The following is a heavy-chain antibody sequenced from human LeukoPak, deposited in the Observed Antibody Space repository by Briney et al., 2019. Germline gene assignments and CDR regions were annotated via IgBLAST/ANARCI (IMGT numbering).Heavy chain of an antibody. D-gene: IGHD3-22*01. Sequence: GGFLRLSCAASGFPFSSYAMSWVRQAPGKGLEWVSAISGSGGSTYYADSVKGRFTISRDNSKNTLYLQMNSLRAEDTAVYYCAKDPDSSGYPPLFDYWGQGTLVTVSS. CDR2: ISGSGGST. CDR3: AKDPDSSGYPPLFDY. CDR1: GFPFSSYA. V-gene: IGHV3-23*01. J-gene: IGHJ4*02.